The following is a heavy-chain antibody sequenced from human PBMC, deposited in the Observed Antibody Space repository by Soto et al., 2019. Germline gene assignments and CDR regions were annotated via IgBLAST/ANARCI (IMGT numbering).Heavy chain of an antibody. Sequence: QVHLHESGPGLVKPSGTLSLTCAVSGGSISTAYWWSWVRQAPGKGLEWIGEIYHTGSTNYNPSLKSRLTVSLDNSRNQFSLKLTSVTAADTAVYYCARWVDVWGHGTTVTVSS. V-gene: IGHV4-4*02. J-gene: IGHJ6*02. CDR2: IYHTGST. CDR1: GGSISTAYW. CDR3: ARWVDV.